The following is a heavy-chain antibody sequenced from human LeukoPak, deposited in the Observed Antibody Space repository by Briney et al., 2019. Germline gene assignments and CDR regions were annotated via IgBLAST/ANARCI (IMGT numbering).Heavy chain of an antibody. V-gene: IGHV3-23*01. J-gene: IGHJ4*02. CDR2: ISGSGGST. Sequence: PGGSLRLSCAASGFTVSSNYMSWVRQAPGKGLEWVSAISGSGGSTYYADSVKGRFTISRDNSKNTLYLQMNSLRAEDTAVYYCAKPRGADYYDSSGYPWGPFDYWGQGTLVTVSS. D-gene: IGHD3-22*01. CDR3: AKPRGADYYDSSGYPWGPFDY. CDR1: GFTVSSNY.